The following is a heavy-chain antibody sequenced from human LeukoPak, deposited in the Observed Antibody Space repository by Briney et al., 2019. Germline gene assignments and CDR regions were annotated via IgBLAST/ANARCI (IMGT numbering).Heavy chain of an antibody. CDR2: IYHSGST. Sequence: SETLSLSVAVSGYSISSGHYLGLTRQPPVKRLEWIGRIYHSGSTYYEPSLKSRVTISVDTSKNQFSLKLSSVTATDTAVYYCERHELRWPFDYWGQGTLVTVSS. V-gene: IGHV4-38-2*01. CDR3: ERHELRWPFDY. D-gene: IGHD4-23*01. J-gene: IGHJ4*02. CDR1: GYSISSGHY.